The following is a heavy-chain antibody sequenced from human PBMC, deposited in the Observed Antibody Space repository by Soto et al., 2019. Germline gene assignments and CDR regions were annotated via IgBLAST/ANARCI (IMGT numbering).Heavy chain of an antibody. CDR1: GGSITSFY. J-gene: IGHJ4*02. Sequence: QVQLRESGPGLVKPSETLSLTCTVSGGSITSFYWSWVRQPPGKGLEWIGYIYYNGNTNYNPSLKSRVTISVDTSKNQFSLSLSSVTAADTAVYYCTRGSSGWFPRPLDYWGQGTLVTVSS. D-gene: IGHD6-19*01. V-gene: IGHV4-59*01. CDR3: TRGSSGWFPRPLDY. CDR2: IYYNGNT.